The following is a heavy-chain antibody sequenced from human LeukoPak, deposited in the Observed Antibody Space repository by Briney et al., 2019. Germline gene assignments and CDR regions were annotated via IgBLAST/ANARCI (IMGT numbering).Heavy chain of an antibody. CDR3: ARGGSGSYYVAWFDP. CDR1: GYSISSGYY. V-gene: IGHV4-38-2*02. D-gene: IGHD1-26*01. CDR2: IYHSGST. Sequence: PSETLSLTCTVSGYSISSGYYWGWIRQPPGKGLEWIGSIYHSGSTYYNPSLKSRVTISVDTSKNQFSLKLSSVTAADTAVYYCARGGSGSYYVAWFDPWGQGTQVTVSS. J-gene: IGHJ5*02.